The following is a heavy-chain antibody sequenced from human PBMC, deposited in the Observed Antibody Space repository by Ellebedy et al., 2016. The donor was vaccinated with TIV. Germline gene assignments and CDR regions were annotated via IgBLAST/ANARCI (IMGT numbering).Heavy chain of an antibody. J-gene: IGHJ6*02. V-gene: IGHV2-70*01. CDR2: IDWDGDK. Sequence: SGPTLVKPTQTLTLTCTFSGFSLNTGGMCVSWLRQPPGKALEWLALIDWDGDKYYSTSLKTRLTISEDTSKNQVVLTMTNMEPVDTATYLCARISGRRVRGFTNYYYYGMDVWGQGTTVTVSS. D-gene: IGHD3-10*01. CDR3: ARISGRRVRGFTNYYYYGMDV. CDR1: GFSLNTGGMC.